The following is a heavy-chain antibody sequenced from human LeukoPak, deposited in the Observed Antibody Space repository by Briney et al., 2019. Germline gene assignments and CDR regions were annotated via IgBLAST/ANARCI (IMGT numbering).Heavy chain of an antibody. Sequence: TGGSLRLSCAASGFTFSSYGMHWVRQAPGKGLEWVAVISYDGSNKYYADSVKGRFTISRDNSKNTLYLQMNSLRAEDTAVYYCAKDIDSSSWNPLFDPWGQGTLVTVSS. D-gene: IGHD6-13*01. J-gene: IGHJ5*02. CDR1: GFTFSSYG. CDR2: ISYDGSNK. V-gene: IGHV3-30*18. CDR3: AKDIDSSSWNPLFDP.